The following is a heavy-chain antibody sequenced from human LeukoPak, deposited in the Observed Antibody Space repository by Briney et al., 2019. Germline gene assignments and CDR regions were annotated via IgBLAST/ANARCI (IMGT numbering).Heavy chain of an antibody. D-gene: IGHD6-19*01. V-gene: IGHV4-61*05. J-gene: IGHJ4*02. CDR2: IYYSGST. CDR1: GGSISSSSYY. Sequence: PSETLSLTCTVSGGSISSSSYYWSWIRQPPGKGLEWIGYIYYSGSTNYNPSLKSRVTISVDTSKNQFSLKLSSVTAADTAVYYCARLSSGWYGGFDYWGQGTLVTVSS. CDR3: ARLSSGWYGGFDY.